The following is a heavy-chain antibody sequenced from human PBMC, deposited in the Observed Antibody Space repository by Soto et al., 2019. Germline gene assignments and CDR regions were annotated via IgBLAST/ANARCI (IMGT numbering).Heavy chain of an antibody. CDR2: ISSNGGST. J-gene: IGHJ3*02. V-gene: IGHV3-64*04. CDR3: AKDGTGSYAFDI. Sequence: GGSLRLSCSASGFTFSSYAMHWVRQAPGKGLEYVSAISSNGGSTYYADSVKGRFTISRDNSKNTLYLQMNSLRAEDTAVYYCAKDGTGSYAFDIWGQGTMVTVSS. CDR1: GFTFSSYA. D-gene: IGHD3-9*01.